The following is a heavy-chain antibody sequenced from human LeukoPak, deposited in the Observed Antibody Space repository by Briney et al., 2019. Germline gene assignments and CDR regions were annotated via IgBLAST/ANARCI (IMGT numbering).Heavy chain of an antibody. CDR1: GGSISSSSYY. J-gene: IGHJ4*02. Sequence: SETLSLTCTVSGGSISSSSYYWSWIRQPPGKGLEWIGEINHSGSTNYNPSLKSRVTISVDTSKNQFSLKLSSVTAADTAVYYCARGTNYYDSSGYQPMDYWGQGTLVTVSS. D-gene: IGHD3-22*01. CDR2: INHSGST. V-gene: IGHV4-39*07. CDR3: ARGTNYYDSSGYQPMDY.